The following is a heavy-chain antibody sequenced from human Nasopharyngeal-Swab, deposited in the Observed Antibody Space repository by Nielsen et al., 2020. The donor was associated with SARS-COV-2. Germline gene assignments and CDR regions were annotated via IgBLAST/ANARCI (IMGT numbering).Heavy chain of an antibody. CDR2: ISSSSSYI. V-gene: IGHV3-21*04. Sequence: GESLKISCAASGFTFSSYSMNWVRQAPGKGLEWVSSISSSSSYIYYADSVKGRFTISRDSSKNIVSLQMNTVRAEDTGLYFCARLHFYYMDFWGKGTTVTVSS. CDR3: ARLHFYYMDF. CDR1: GFTFSSYS. J-gene: IGHJ6*03.